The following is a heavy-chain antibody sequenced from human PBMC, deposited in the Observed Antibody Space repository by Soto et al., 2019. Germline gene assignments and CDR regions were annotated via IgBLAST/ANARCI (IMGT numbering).Heavy chain of an antibody. CDR3: ARRGYCTNGVCYTGVDY. D-gene: IGHD2-8*01. Sequence: SETLSLTCTVSGGSISSSSYYWGWIRQPPGKGLEWIGSIYYSGSTYYNPSLKSRVTISVDTSKNQFSLKLSSVTAADTAVYYCARRGYCTNGVCYTGVDYWGQGTLVTVSS. CDR1: GGSISSSSYY. J-gene: IGHJ4*02. CDR2: IYYSGST. V-gene: IGHV4-39*01.